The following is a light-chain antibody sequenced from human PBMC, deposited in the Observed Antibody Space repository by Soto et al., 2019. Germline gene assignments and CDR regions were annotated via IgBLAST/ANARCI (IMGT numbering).Light chain of an antibody. Sequence: QSALTQPASVSGSPGQSITISCTGTSSDVGGYYYVSWYQHHPGKAPKLIIYEVTNRPSGVSSRFPGSNSGNTASLIISGLQAEDEAEYYCSSYTSSSAPHVVFGGGTKLTVL. CDR2: EVT. V-gene: IGLV2-14*01. CDR3: SSYTSSSAPHVV. J-gene: IGLJ2*01. CDR1: SSDVGGYYY.